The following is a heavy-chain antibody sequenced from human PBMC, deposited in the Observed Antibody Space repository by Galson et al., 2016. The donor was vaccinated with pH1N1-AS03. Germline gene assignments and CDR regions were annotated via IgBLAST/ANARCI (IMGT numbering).Heavy chain of an antibody. J-gene: IGHJ4*02. V-gene: IGHV1-18*01. Sequence: SVKVSCKASGYVFGSYRISWVRQAPGQGLEWMGWISVYNGNTNNAQKLQGRVTMSTDTSTTTAYMELRILTSDDAAVYYCARETMVHYFYYWGQGTLVTVSS. CDR3: ARETMVHYFYY. CDR1: GYVFGSYR. D-gene: IGHD3-10*01. CDR2: ISVYNGNT.